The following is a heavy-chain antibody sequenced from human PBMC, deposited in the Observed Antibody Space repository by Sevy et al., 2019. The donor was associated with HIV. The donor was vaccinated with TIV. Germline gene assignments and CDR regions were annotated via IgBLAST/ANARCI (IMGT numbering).Heavy chain of an antibody. V-gene: IGHV4-59*08. CDR2: IYYNGHI. CDR1: GGSITSLY. J-gene: IGHJ4*02. Sequence: SETLSLTCTVSGGSITSLYWNWIRQPPGKGLECIVNIYYNGHINYNPSLKSRVNLSLDTSKNQFSLRLSSVTAADTAMYYCAGENAWGRGYSWGQGTLVTVSS. D-gene: IGHD1-26*01. CDR3: AGENAWGRGYS.